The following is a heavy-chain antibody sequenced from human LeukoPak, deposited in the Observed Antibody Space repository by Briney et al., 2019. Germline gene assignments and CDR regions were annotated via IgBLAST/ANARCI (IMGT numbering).Heavy chain of an antibody. V-gene: IGHV3-53*01. D-gene: IGHD3-16*01. CDR2: IYSGGFT. Sequence: PGGSLRLSCAASGFTVSSNYMGWVRQAPGQGLERVSVIYSGGFTSYADSVKGRFTISRDSSKNTLYLQMNRLRAEDTAVYYCYGIRLGDGFDIWGQRTMVIVSS. J-gene: IGHJ3*02. CDR1: GFTVSSNY. CDR3: YGIRLGDGFDI.